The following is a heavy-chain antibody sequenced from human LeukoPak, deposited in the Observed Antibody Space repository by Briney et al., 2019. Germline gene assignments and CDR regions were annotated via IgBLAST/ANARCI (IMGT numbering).Heavy chain of an antibody. D-gene: IGHD2-15*01. CDR1: GFTFNYAW. CDR3: TTRRQDGW. J-gene: IGHJ4*02. Sequence: GGSLRLSCVGSGFTFNYAWMSWVRQAPGKGLEWVGRNKSKSDGGTIDYAAPVKGRFTISRDDSRNTLYLQMNSLKTEDTAVYYCTTRRQDGWWGQGTLVTVS. CDR2: NKSKSDGGTI. V-gene: IGHV3-15*01.